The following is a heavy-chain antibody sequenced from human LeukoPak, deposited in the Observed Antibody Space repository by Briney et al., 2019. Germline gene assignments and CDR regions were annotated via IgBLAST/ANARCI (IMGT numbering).Heavy chain of an antibody. V-gene: IGHV1-24*01. J-gene: IGHJ6*02. CDR3: AAHYCSSTSCYSFGYYYYYGMDV. Sequence: VASVKVSCKVPGYTLTELSMHWVRQAPGKGLEWMGGFDPEDGETIYAQKFQGRVTMTEDTSTDTAYMELSSLRSEDTAVYYCAAHYCSSTSCYSFGYYYYYGMDVWGQGTTVTVSS. D-gene: IGHD2-2*02. CDR2: FDPEDGET. CDR1: GYTLTELS.